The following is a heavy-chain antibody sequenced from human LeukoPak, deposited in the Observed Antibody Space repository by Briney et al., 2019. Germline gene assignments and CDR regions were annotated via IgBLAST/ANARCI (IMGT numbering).Heavy chain of an antibody. Sequence: SVKVSCKASGGTFSSYAISWVRQAPGQGLEWMGGIIPIFGAANYAQKFQGRVTITADKSTSTAYMELSSLRSEDTAVYYCARGAGDYGDYLAYWYFDLWGRGTLVTVSS. J-gene: IGHJ2*01. CDR2: IIPIFGAA. CDR1: GGTFSSYA. V-gene: IGHV1-69*06. CDR3: ARGAGDYGDYLAYWYFDL. D-gene: IGHD4-17*01.